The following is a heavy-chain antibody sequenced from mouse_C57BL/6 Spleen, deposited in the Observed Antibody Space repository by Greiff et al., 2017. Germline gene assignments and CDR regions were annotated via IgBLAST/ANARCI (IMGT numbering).Heavy chain of an antibody. CDR1: GYAFSSSW. Sequence: QVQLKESGPELVKPGASVKISCKASGYAFSSSWMNWVKPRPGKGLEWIGRIYPGDGDTNYNGKFKGKATLTADKSSSTAYMQLSSLTSEDSAVYFCARGEYSWFAYWGQGTLVTVSA. D-gene: IGHD2-13*01. V-gene: IGHV1-82*01. CDR2: IYPGDGDT. CDR3: ARGEYSWFAY. J-gene: IGHJ3*01.